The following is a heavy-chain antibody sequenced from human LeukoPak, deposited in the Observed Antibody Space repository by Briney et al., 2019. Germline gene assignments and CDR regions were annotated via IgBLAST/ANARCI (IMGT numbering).Heavy chain of an antibody. D-gene: IGHD3-22*01. CDR1: GYTFTSYD. J-gene: IGHJ6*03. Sequence: GASVKVSCKASGYTFTSYDINWVRQATGQGRGWMGWTIPNSGNTGYAQKFQGRVTITRNTSISTAYMELSSLRSEDTAVYYCARTVGYYYDSSGYPTYYYYYYMDVWGKGTTVTVSS. CDR2: TIPNSGNT. V-gene: IGHV1-8*03. CDR3: ARTVGYYYDSSGYPTYYYYYYMDV.